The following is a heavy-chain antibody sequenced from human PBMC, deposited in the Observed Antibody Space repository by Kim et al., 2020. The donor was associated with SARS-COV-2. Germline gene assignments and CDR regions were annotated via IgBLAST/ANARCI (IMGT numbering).Heavy chain of an antibody. V-gene: IGHV3-30*18. CDR2: ISYDGSNK. CDR3: AKGTSYGDYPDY. CDR1: GFTFSSYG. Sequence: GGSLRLSCAASGFTFSSYGMHWVRQAPGKGLEWVAVISYDGSNKYYADSVKGRFTISRDNSKNTLYLQMNSLRAEDTAVYYCAKGTSYGDYPDYWGQGTLVTVSS. D-gene: IGHD4-17*01. J-gene: IGHJ4*02.